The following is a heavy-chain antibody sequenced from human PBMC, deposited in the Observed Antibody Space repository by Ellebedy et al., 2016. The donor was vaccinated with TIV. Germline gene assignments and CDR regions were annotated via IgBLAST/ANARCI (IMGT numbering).Heavy chain of an antibody. J-gene: IGHJ4*02. CDR1: GFTPSNYG. Sequence: GESLKISCEASGFTPSNYGIHWVRQAPGKGLEWVAVISNDEKNTHYADSVKGRFTISRDNSKNTLYLQMSSLTTEDTALYYCTRTWDGSEYHPDFDYWGQGTLVTVSS. V-gene: IGHV3-33*05. CDR3: TRTWDGSEYHPDFDY. CDR2: ISNDEKNT. D-gene: IGHD3-22*01.